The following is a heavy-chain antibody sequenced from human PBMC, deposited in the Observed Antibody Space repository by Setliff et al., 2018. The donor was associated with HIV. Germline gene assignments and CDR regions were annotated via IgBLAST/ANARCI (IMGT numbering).Heavy chain of an antibody. Sequence: PSETLSLTCTVSGGSFSSKSVYWAWIRQPPGQGLEWIGEINPTGSANYNPSLKGRVTISTDPSKRQFSLRLTSVTAADTAIYYCASLIIAAGGTRLDSWGLGTLVTVSS. D-gene: IGHD6-13*01. CDR3: ASLIIAAGGTRLDS. CDR1: GGSFSSKSVY. V-gene: IGHV4-39*07. J-gene: IGHJ5*01. CDR2: INPTGSA.